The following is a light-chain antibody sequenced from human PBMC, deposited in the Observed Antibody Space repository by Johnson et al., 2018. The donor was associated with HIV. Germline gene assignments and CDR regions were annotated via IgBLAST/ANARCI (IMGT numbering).Light chain of an antibody. CDR3: GSWDSSLSAYV. V-gene: IGLV1-51*02. CDR1: SSNIGDNF. Sequence: QPVLTQPPSVSAAPGQRVTISCSGSSSNIGDNFVSWYQQFPGAAPKLLIFENYKRPSGIPDRFSGSKSGTSGTLGITGLQTGDEADYYCGSWDSSLSAYVFGTGTKVTVL. CDR2: ENY. J-gene: IGLJ1*01.